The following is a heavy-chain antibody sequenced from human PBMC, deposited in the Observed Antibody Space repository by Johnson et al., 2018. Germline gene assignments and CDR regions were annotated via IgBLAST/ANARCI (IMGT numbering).Heavy chain of an antibody. D-gene: IGHD1-26*01. V-gene: IGHV3-49*04. CDR1: GFTLGDYG. J-gene: IGHJ6*02. CDR3: VRGQRGSGPHNFYGMDV. Sequence: EVQLVESGGGLVNPGRSLRLSCTASGFTLGDYGVSWVRQAPGKGLEWVGLIRSKAYTGATDYAASLKGRVTISRDDSKSTAYLEMNSLKTEDTAVYYWVRGQRGSGPHNFYGMDVWGQGTTVTVSS. CDR2: IRSKAYTGAT.